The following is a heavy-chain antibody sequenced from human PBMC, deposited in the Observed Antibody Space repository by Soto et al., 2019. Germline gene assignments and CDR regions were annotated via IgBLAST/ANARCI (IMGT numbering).Heavy chain of an antibody. V-gene: IGHV3-30*18. D-gene: IGHD1-1*01. CDR1: GFTFSHSG. J-gene: IGHJ4*02. CDR3: AKDSPGTVSH. Sequence: PGGSLSLSCRGSGFTFSHSGMHWVRQAPGKGLEWIIFISSDGNSIYYGKSVKGRFTISRDNSRNTVYPQMSSLRPEDTAVYYCAKDSPGTVSHWGQGTLVTVSS. CDR2: ISSDGNSI.